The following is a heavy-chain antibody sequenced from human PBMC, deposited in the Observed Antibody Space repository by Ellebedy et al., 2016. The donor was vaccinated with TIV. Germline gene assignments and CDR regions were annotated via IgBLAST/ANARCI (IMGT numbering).Heavy chain of an antibody. J-gene: IGHJ4*02. CDR2: INHSGGT. Sequence: SETLSLXCAVYGASFSHYYWSWIRQPPGKGLEWIGDINHSGGTNYNASLKSRVTISVDRSKNQFSLKLSSVTAADTAVYYCARARDSGYDWGFDYWGQGTLVTVPS. CDR1: GASFSHYY. D-gene: IGHD5-12*01. V-gene: IGHV4-34*01. CDR3: ARARDSGYDWGFDY.